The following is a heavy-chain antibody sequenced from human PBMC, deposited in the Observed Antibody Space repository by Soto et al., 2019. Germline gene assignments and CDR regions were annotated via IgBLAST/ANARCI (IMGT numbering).Heavy chain of an antibody. D-gene: IGHD4-17*01. CDR3: AKSRHYGGNSFWFDP. CDR2: IYYSGST. Sequence: SETLSLTCTVSGGSISSGDYYWSWIRQPPGKGLEWIGYIYYSGSTYYNPSLKSRVTISVDTSKNQFSLKLSSVTAADTAVYYCAKSRHYGGNSFWFDPWGQGTLVTVSS. V-gene: IGHV4-30-4*01. CDR1: GGSISSGDYY. J-gene: IGHJ5*02.